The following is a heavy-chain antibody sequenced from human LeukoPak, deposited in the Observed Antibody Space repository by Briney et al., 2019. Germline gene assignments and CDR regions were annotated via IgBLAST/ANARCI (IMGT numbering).Heavy chain of an antibody. V-gene: IGHV3-48*01. Sequence: PGGSLRLSCAASGLAFSASAMNWVRQTPGKGLEWLSFISSSSSDIYYGDSVRGRFTISRDNAKNSLYLQMNSLRAEDTAIYFCARGRDHGFDIWGQGTTVTVS. CDR3: ARGRDHGFDI. CDR2: ISSSSSDI. CDR1: GLAFSASA. J-gene: IGHJ3*02.